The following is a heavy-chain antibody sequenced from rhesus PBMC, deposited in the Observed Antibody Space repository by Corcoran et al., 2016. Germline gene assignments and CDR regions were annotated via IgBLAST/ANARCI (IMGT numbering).Heavy chain of an antibody. CDR3: ARDDQYRGSWAPFDY. CDR2: IHWSGGST. CDR1: GASISSDY. V-gene: IGHV4S2*01. D-gene: IGHD6-25*01. Sequence: QVQLQESGPGLVKPSETLPLTCAVSGASISSDYWSWIRQAPGKGLEWIGRIHWSGGSTYYNPSLRSRVTISIDTSKNQFSLRLSSVTAADTAVYYCARDDQYRGSWAPFDYWGRGVLVTVSS. J-gene: IGHJ4*01.